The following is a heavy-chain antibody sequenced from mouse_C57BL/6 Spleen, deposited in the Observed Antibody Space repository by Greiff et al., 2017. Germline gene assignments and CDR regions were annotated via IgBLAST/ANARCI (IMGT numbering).Heavy chain of an antibody. J-gene: IGHJ1*03. Sequence: VQLQQSGPELVKPGASVKIPCKASGYTFTDYNMDWVKQSHGKSLEWIGDINPNNGGTIYNQKFKGKATLTVDKSSSTAYMELRSLTSEDTAVYDCARGDYYGSSYRYFDVWGTGTTVTVSS. V-gene: IGHV1-18*01. D-gene: IGHD1-1*01. CDR2: INPNNGGT. CDR1: GYTFTDYN. CDR3: ARGDYYGSSYRYFDV.